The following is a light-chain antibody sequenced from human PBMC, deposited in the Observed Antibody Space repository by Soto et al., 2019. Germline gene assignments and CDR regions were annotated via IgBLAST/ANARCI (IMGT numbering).Light chain of an antibody. CDR3: QQYDDFWT. CDR1: QSVSSSS. CDR2: GAS. J-gene: IGKJ1*01. V-gene: IGKV3-20*01. Sequence: EIVLTQSPVALSLSPGERATLSCRASQSVSSSSLAWYQQKPGQAPRLLIYGASTRATGIPARFSGSGSGTEFTLTISSLQPDDFATYYCQQYDDFWTFGQGTKVDIK.